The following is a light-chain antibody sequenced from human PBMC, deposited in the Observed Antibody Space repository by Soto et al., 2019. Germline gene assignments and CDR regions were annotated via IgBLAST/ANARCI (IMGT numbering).Light chain of an antibody. CDR1: QSVSNN. Sequence: EIVMTQSPVTLSVSPGERATLSCRASQSVSNNLAWYQQKPGQTPRLLIYGASTRATGIPVRFSGSGSGTEFTLTISSLQSEDFAVYYCQQYNNWPPVTFGQGTKLEIK. CDR2: GAS. CDR3: QQYNNWPPVT. J-gene: IGKJ2*01. V-gene: IGKV3-15*01.